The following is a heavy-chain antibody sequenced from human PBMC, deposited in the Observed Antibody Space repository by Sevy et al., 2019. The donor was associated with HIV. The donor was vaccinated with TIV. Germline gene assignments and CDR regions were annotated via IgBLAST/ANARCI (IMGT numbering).Heavy chain of an antibody. D-gene: IGHD3-16*01. CDR1: GGTFSSYA. V-gene: IGHV1-69*06. J-gene: IGHJ4*02. CDR3: ARDQEGGLDY. Sequence: ASVKVSCKASGGTFSSYAISWVRQAPGQGLEWMGGTIPIFGTANYAQKFQGRVTITADKSTSTAYMGLSSLRSEDTAVYYCARDQEGGLDYWGQGTLVTVSS. CDR2: TIPIFGTA.